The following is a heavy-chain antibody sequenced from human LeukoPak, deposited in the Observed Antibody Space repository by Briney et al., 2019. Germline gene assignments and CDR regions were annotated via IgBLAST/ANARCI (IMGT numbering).Heavy chain of an antibody. CDR2: INPNSGGT. D-gene: IGHD1-26*01. V-gene: IGHV1-2*02. Sequence: ASVKVSCKSSGYXLTGYYMHWVRQAPGQGLEWMGWINPNSGGTNSAQKFQGRVTMTRDTSISTAYMELSRLTSDDTAVYYCARHPYSGSYHFDYWGQGTLVTVSS. CDR1: GYXLTGYY. CDR3: ARHPYSGSYHFDY. J-gene: IGHJ4*02.